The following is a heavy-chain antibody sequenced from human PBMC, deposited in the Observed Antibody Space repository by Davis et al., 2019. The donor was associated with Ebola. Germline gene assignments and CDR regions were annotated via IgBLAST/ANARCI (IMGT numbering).Heavy chain of an antibody. CDR2: IYPGDSDA. CDR1: GYTFNNYW. Sequence: PGGSLRLSCKGSGYTFNNYWIGWVRQMPGKGLEWMGVIYPGDSDARYSPSFQGQVTFSADKSINTAYLQWSSLRASDTAMYYCARQKSWGSSWYLAYWGQGTLVTVSS. J-gene: IGHJ4*02. V-gene: IGHV5-51*01. D-gene: IGHD6-13*01. CDR3: ARQKSWGSSWYLAY.